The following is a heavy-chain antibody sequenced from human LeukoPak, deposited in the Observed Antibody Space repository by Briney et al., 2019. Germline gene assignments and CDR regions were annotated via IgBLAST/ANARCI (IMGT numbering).Heavy chain of an antibody. CDR1: GFTFSNYA. J-gene: IGHJ4*02. CDR3: AKVVAGNIDYYFDY. D-gene: IGHD2/OR15-2a*01. V-gene: IGHV3-23*01. Sequence: GSLRLSCAASGFTFSNYAMSWVRQAPGKGLEWVAGISGTGGSTHYAGSVKGRFTISRDNSKNTVYLQMRNLRVEHTAVYYCAKVVAGNIDYYFDYWGQSILVAVSS. CDR2: ISGTGGST.